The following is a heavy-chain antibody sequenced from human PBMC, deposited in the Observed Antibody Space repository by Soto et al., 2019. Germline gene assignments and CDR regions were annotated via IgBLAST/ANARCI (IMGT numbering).Heavy chain of an antibody. J-gene: IGHJ4*02. CDR2: INPSGGST. V-gene: IGHV1-46*01. CDR3: AGSVLPAAYFAS. Sequence: ASVKVSCKASGYTFTSYYMHWVRQAPGQGLEWMGIINPSGGSTNYNPSLESRVTISVDTSKNQFSLQLSSVTAADTAVYYCAGSVLPAAYFASWGQGSLVTVSS. CDR1: GYTFTSYY. D-gene: IGHD2-2*01.